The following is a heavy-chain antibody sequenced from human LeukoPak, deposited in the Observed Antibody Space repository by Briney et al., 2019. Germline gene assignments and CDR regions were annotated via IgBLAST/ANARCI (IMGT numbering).Heavy chain of an antibody. J-gene: IGHJ4*02. V-gene: IGHV4-4*07. D-gene: IGHD6-13*01. CDR2: IYTSGST. CDR3: ARLEGFSSSWYDY. CDR1: GVSISGYY. Sequence: PSETLSLTCTVSGVSISGYYWSWIRQPAGKGLEWIGRIYTSGSTNSNPSLKSRVTISVDKSKNQFSLKLNSVTAADTAVYYCARLEGFSSSWYDYWGQGTLVTVSS.